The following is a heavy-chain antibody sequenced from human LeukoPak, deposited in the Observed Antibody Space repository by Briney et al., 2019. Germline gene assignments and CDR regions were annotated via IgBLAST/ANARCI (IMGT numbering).Heavy chain of an antibody. Sequence: PGRSLRLSCAASGFTFSSYAMHWVRQAPGKGLEWVAVISYDGSNKYYADSVKGRFTISRDNSKNTLYLQMNSLRAEDTAVYYCAGDGIVSPGSFDYWGQGTLVTVSS. CDR2: ISYDGSNK. V-gene: IGHV3-30-3*01. CDR1: GFTFSSYA. CDR3: AGDGIVSPGSFDY. D-gene: IGHD2-21*01. J-gene: IGHJ4*02.